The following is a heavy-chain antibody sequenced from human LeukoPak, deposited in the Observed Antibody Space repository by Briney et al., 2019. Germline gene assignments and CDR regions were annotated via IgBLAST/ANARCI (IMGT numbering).Heavy chain of an antibody. CDR2: ISSSGSTI. Sequence: GGSLRLSCAASGFTFSSYSMNWVRQAPGKGLEWVSYISSSGSTIYYADSVKGRFTISRDNAKNSLYLQMNSLRAEDTAVYYCARAGVVVVAATTYWGQGTLVTVSS. V-gene: IGHV3-48*04. CDR1: GFTFSSYS. D-gene: IGHD2-15*01. J-gene: IGHJ4*02. CDR3: ARAGVVVVAATTY.